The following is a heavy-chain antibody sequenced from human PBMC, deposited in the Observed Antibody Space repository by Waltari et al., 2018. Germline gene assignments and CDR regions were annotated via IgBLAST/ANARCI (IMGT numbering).Heavy chain of an antibody. V-gene: IGHV4-30-4*08. J-gene: IGHJ6*02. CDR3: ARGGVTPPGSRYYGMDV. CDR2: IYYSGST. CDR1: GGSISSGDYY. D-gene: IGHD2-21*02. Sequence: QVQLQESGPGLVKPSQTLSLTCTVSGGSISSGDYYWSWIRQPPGKGLEWIGYIYYSGSTYYNPSLKSRVTRSVDTSKNQCSLKLSSVTAADTAVYYCARGGVTPPGSRYYGMDVWGQGTTVTVSS.